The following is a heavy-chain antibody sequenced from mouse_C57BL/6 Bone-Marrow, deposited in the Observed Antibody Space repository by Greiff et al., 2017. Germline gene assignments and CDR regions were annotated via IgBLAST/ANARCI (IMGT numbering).Heavy chain of an antibody. J-gene: IGHJ3*01. CDR1: GFNIKDDY. D-gene: IGHD2-1*01. Sequence: EVQLQESGAELVRPGASVKLSCTASGFNIKDDYMHWVKQRPEQGLEWIGWIDPANGDTEYASKFQGKATITADTSSNTAYLQLSSLTSEDTAVYYCTLLWSFAYWGQGTLVTVSA. CDR2: IDPANGDT. V-gene: IGHV14-4*01. CDR3: TLLWSFAY.